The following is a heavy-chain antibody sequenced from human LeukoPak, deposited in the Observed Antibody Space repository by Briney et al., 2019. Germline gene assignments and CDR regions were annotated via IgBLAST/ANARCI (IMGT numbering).Heavy chain of an antibody. CDR3: VRDHKWGFDY. CDR2: IRSSDNVI. J-gene: IGHJ4*02. V-gene: IGHV3-48*03. D-gene: IGHD1-26*01. Sequence: PGGSLRLSCAASGLTFSSYEMNWVRQAPGKGLEWVSYIRSSDNVISYGDSVKGRFTISKDNAKNSLYLQMNSLRDEDTAVYYCVRDHKWGFDYWGQGTLVTVSS. CDR1: GLTFSSYE.